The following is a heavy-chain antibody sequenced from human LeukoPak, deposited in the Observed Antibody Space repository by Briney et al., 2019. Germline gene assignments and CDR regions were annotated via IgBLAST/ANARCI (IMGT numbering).Heavy chain of an antibody. J-gene: IGHJ3*02. CDR2: ISGSGGST. CDR1: GFTFSSYG. D-gene: IGHD3-9*01. CDR3: AKPPHSGFGLTGYPTRPDAFDI. V-gene: IGHV3-23*01. Sequence: GGTLRLSCAASGFTFSSYGMSWVRQAPGKGLEWVSAISGSGGSTYYADSVKGRFTISRDNSKNTLYLQMNSLRAEDTAVYYCAKPPHSGFGLTGYPTRPDAFDIWGQGTMVTVSS.